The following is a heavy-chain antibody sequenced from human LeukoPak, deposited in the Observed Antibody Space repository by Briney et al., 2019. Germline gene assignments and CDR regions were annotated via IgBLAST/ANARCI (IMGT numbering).Heavy chain of an antibody. CDR1: GFTFDDYA. CDR3: AKDQLRGSYPTSFDY. Sequence: QSGRSLRLSCAASGFTFDDYAMHWVRQAPGKGLEWVSGISWNSGSIGYADSVKGRFTISRDNAKNSLYLQMNSLRAEDTALYYCAKDQLRGSYPTSFDYWGQGTLVIVSS. J-gene: IGHJ4*02. D-gene: IGHD1-26*01. V-gene: IGHV3-9*01. CDR2: ISWNSGSI.